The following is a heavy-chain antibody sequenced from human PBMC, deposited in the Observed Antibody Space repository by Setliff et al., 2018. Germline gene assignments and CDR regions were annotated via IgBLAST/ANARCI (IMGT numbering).Heavy chain of an antibody. CDR3: ARLWISYESNTYFYPKYFDF. CDR1: GGSFSTYY. J-gene: IGHJ4*02. Sequence: SETLSLTCAVYGGSFSTYYWIWIRQPPGKGLEWIGNIDYSGSTNYNPSLKSRVTISVDTSENQFSLRLNSVTAADTAVYYCARLWISYESNTYFYPKYFDFWGRGTLVTVSS. CDR2: IDYSGST. D-gene: IGHD3-22*01. V-gene: IGHV4-34*01.